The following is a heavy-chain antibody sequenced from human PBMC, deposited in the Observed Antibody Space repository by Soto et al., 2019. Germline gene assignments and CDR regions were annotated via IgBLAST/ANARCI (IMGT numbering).Heavy chain of an antibody. CDR3: ARGRGSDFDY. CDR1: GFTFSDYY. Sequence: GGSLRLSCAASGFTFSDYYMSWIRQAPGKGLEWVSYISSSSSYTNYADSVKGRFTISRDNAKNSLYLQMNSLRAEDTAVYYCARGRGSDFDYWAQDTLVTFPS. J-gene: IGHJ4*02. CDR2: ISSSSSYT. D-gene: IGHD2-15*01. V-gene: IGHV3-11*06.